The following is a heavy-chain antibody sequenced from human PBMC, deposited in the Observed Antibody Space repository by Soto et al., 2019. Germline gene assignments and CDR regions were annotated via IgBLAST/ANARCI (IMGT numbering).Heavy chain of an antibody. CDR1: GYTFTSYG. CDR3: ARDRGSYCGGDCYSRYYYYYMDV. Sequence: QVQLVQSGAEVKKPGASGKVSCKASGYTFTSYGISWVRQAPGQGLEWMGWISAYNGNTNYAQKLQGRVTMTPDTSTSKAYMELRSLRSDDTAVYYCARDRGSYCGGDCYSRYYYYYMDVWGKGTTVTVSS. J-gene: IGHJ6*03. V-gene: IGHV1-18*01. D-gene: IGHD2-21*01. CDR2: ISAYNGNT.